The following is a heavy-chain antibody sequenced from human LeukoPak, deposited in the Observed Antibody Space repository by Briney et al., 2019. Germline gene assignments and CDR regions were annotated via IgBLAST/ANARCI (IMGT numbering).Heavy chain of an antibody. CDR2: INSDGSST. D-gene: IGHD3-16*02. J-gene: IGHJ4*02. V-gene: IGHV3-74*01. CDR1: GFTFSDYW. Sequence: PGGSLRLSCAASGFTFSDYWMHWVRHAPGKGLVWVSRINSDGSSTTYADSVEGRFTISRDNAKNTLYLHMNSLRADDTAVYYCARDRSFHIDYWGQGTLVTVSS. CDR3: ARDRSFHIDY.